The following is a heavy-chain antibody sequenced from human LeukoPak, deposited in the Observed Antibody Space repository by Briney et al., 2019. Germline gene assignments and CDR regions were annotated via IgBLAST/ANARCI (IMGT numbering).Heavy chain of an antibody. J-gene: IGHJ5*02. Sequence: GASVKVSCKASGYSFSSYEINWVRQATGQGLEWMGWMKPNSGNTEYAQKFQGRVTMSRNTSINTAYMELSSLRSEDTAVYYCATVHVPGASSTVRLPAWGQGTLVTVSS. CDR3: ATVHVPGASSTVRLPA. D-gene: IGHD2-2*01. CDR1: GYSFSSYE. CDR2: MKPNSGNT. V-gene: IGHV1-8*01.